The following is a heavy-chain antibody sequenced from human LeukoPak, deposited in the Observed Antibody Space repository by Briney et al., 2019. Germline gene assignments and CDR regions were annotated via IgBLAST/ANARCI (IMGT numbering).Heavy chain of an antibody. Sequence: AGGSLRLSCAASGFTFDDYAMHWVRQAPGKGLEWVSLISWDGGSTYYADSVKGRFTISRDNSKNSLYLQMNSLRSEDTAVYYCARRVTDSSGYYYFTEYFQHWGQGTLVTVSS. V-gene: IGHV3-43D*03. J-gene: IGHJ1*01. CDR3: ARRVTDSSGYYYFTEYFQH. D-gene: IGHD3-22*01. CDR2: ISWDGGST. CDR1: GFTFDDYA.